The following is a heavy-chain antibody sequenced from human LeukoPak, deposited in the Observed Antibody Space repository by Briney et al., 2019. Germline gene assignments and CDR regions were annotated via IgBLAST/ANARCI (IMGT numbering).Heavy chain of an antibody. CDR2: IYYSGST. V-gene: IGHV4-59*11. CDR1: GGSISSHY. CDR3: ARGLMMAVAGRGEFHY. D-gene: IGHD6-13*01. J-gene: IGHJ4*02. Sequence: ASETLSLTCIVSGGSISSHYWSWIRQPPGKGLEWIGYIYYSGSTNYNPSLKSRVTISVDTPKNQFSLKLSSVTAADTAVYYCARGLMMAVAGRGEFHYWGQGTLVTVSS.